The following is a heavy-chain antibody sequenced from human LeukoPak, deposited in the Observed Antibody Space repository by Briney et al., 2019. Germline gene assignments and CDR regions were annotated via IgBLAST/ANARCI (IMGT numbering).Heavy chain of an antibody. J-gene: IGHJ3*02. CDR3: ARRHDDLNAFDI. Sequence: SETLSLTCAVYGGSFSAYYWSWIRQPPGKGLEWIGYIYYSGSTFYTPSLKSRITISVDTSKNQFSLKLSSVTAADTAVYYCARRHDDLNAFDIWGQGTMVTVSS. V-gene: IGHV4-30-4*01. CDR1: GGSFSAYY. CDR2: IYYSGST. D-gene: IGHD3-3*01.